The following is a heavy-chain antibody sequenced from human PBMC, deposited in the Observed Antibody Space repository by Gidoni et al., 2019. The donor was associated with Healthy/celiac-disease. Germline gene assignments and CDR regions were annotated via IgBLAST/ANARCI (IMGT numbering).Heavy chain of an antibody. Sequence: EVQLVEYGGGLVQPGRSLRLSCTASGFTFGDYAMRWVRQAPGKGLEWVGFIRSKAYGGTTEYAASVKGRFTISRDDSKSIAYLQMNSLKTEDTAVYYCTRAPLVVVITSYYYGMDVWGQGTTVTVSS. CDR2: IRSKAYGGTT. CDR1: GFTFGDYA. V-gene: IGHV3-49*04. D-gene: IGHD3-22*01. J-gene: IGHJ6*02. CDR3: TRAPLVVVITSYYYGMDV.